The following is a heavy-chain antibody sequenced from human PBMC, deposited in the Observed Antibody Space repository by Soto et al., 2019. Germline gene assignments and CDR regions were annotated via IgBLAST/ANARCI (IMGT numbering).Heavy chain of an antibody. J-gene: IGHJ4*02. D-gene: IGHD3-3*01. CDR3: ARWSYLDY. V-gene: IGHV3-23*01. CDR2: ISGSDGKT. Sequence: WGSLRLSCAASGFSFFSYALSWFRQSPWKGLEWVSTISGSDGKTFYADSVKGRFSISRDTSQSTLYLQMNSLRADDTAMYYCARWSYLDYWGQGTRVTVSS. CDR1: GFSFFSYA.